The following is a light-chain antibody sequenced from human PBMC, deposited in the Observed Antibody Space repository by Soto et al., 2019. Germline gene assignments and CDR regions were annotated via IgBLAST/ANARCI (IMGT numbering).Light chain of an antibody. CDR1: QHIGTY. J-gene: IGKJ1*01. Sequence: AIRMTQSPSSFSASTGDRVTITCRASQHIGTYLAWYQQKPGKAPNLLIYAASTLQSGVPSRFSGSGSGTDFTLTISCLQAEDFATYYCQQYYDYPRTFAQGTKVEIK. CDR3: QQYYDYPRT. CDR2: AAS. V-gene: IGKV1-8*01.